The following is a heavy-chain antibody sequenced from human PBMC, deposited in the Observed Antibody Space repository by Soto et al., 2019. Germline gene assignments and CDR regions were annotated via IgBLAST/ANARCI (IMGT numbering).Heavy chain of an antibody. CDR2: ISYDGSNK. CDR3: SRVNSGWGGYYYYGMDV. D-gene: IGHD6-19*01. CDR1: GFTFSSYA. Sequence: QVQLVESGGGVVQPGRSLRLSCAASGFTFSSYAMHWVRQAPGKGLEWVAVISYDGSNKYYADSVKGRFTISRDNSKNTLYLQMNSLRAEDTAVYYCSRVNSGWGGYYYYGMDVWGQGTTVTVSS. V-gene: IGHV3-30-3*01. J-gene: IGHJ6*02.